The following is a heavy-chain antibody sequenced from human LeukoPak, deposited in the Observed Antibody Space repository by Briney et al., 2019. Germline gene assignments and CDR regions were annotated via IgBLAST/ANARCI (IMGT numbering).Heavy chain of an antibody. Sequence: PGGSLRLSCAASGFTFSSYSMNWVRQAPGKGPEWVSSISSSSSYIYYADSVKGRFTISRDNAKNSLYLQMNSLRAEDTAVYYCARDHSGWPRVDYFDYWGQGTLVTVSS. CDR1: GFTFSSYS. CDR2: ISSSSSYI. V-gene: IGHV3-21*01. D-gene: IGHD6-19*01. CDR3: ARDHSGWPRVDYFDY. J-gene: IGHJ4*02.